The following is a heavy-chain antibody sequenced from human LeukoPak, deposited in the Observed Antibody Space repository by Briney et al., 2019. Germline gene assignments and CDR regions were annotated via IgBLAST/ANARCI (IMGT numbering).Heavy chain of an antibody. D-gene: IGHD3-16*02. J-gene: IGHJ4*02. CDR2: ISYDGSNK. CDR1: GFTFSSYG. CDR3: AKDLYYDYVWGSYRNVPMDH. V-gene: IGHV3-30*18. Sequence: PGRSLRLSCAASGFTFSSYGMHWVRQAPGKGLEWVAVISYDGSNKYYADSVKGRFTISRDNSKNTLYLQMNSLRAEDTAVYYCAKDLYYDYVWGSYRNVPMDHWGQGTLVTVSS.